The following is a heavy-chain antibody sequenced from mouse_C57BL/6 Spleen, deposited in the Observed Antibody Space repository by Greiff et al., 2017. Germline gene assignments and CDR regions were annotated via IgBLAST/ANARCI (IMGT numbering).Heavy chain of an antibody. D-gene: IGHD2-2*01. V-gene: IGHV2-2*01. CDR1: GFSLTSYG. Sequence: VMLVESGPGLVQPSQSLSITCTVSGFSLTSYGVHWVRQSPGKGLEWLGVIWSGGSTDYNAAFISRLSISKDNSKSQVFFKMNSLQADDTAIYYCARNSEVTGWYFDVWGTGTTVTVSS. CDR2: IWSGGST. CDR3: ARNSEVTGWYFDV. J-gene: IGHJ1*03.